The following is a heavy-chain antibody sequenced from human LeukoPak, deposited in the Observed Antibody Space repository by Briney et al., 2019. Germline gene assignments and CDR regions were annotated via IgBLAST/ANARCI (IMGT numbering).Heavy chain of an antibody. CDR2: INSDGSST. J-gene: IGHJ4*02. CDR3: VRDNGESYYGMGY. Sequence: PGGSLRLSCAASGFTFSSYWMHWVRQAPEKGLVWVSRINSDGSSTSYADSVKGRSTISRDNAKNTLYLQMNSLRAEDTAVYYCVRDNGESYYGMGYWGQGTLVTVSS. CDR1: GFTFSSYW. D-gene: IGHD1-26*01. V-gene: IGHV3-74*01.